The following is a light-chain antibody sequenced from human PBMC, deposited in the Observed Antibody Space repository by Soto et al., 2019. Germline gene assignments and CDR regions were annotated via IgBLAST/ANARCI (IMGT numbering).Light chain of an antibody. J-gene: IGKJ4*01. CDR2: LGS. CDR3: MQALQTPLS. CDR1: QSLLHRNGYNY. V-gene: IGKV2-28*01. Sequence: DLVLTQSPLSLPVTPGEPASISCRSSQSLLHRNGYNYLDWYLQKPGQSPQLLIYLGSNRASGVPDRFSGSGSGIDFTLKISRVEAEDVGIYYCMQALQTPLSFGGGTKVELK.